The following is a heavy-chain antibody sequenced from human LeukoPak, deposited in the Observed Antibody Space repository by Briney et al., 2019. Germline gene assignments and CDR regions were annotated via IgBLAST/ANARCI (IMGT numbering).Heavy chain of an antibody. CDR3: AKDLIMGAGGWH. V-gene: IGHV3-30*18. Sequence: PGGSLRLSCAASGFTFSTYSMNWVRQAPGKGLEWVAVISYDGSNKYYADSVKGRFTISRDNSKNTLYLRMNSLRAEDTAVYYCAKDLIMGAGGWHWGQGTLVTVSS. J-gene: IGHJ4*02. CDR1: GFTFSTYS. D-gene: IGHD1-26*01. CDR2: ISYDGSNK.